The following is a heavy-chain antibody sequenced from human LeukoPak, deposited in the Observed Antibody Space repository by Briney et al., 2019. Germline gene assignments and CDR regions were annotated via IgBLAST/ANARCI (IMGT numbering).Heavy chain of an antibody. Sequence: ASVKVSCKASGYTFTGYYMHWVRQAPGQGLEWVGWINPNSGGTNYAQKFQGRVTMTRDTAISTAYMELSRLRSDDTAVYYCARGDGYNQGTFDYWGQGTLVTVSS. D-gene: IGHD5-24*01. J-gene: IGHJ4*02. CDR2: INPNSGGT. V-gene: IGHV1-2*02. CDR1: GYTFTGYY. CDR3: ARGDGYNQGTFDY.